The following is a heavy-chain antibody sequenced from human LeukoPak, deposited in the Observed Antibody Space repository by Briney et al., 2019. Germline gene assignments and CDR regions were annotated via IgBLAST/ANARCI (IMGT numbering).Heavy chain of an antibody. CDR2: INPSGGST. CDR1: GYRFSTYY. Sequence: ASVKVSCKVSGYRFSTYYIHWVRQAPGQGLEWLGIINPSGGSTVYAQKFQGRVTMTSDTSAWTVYMEMSSLKSEDTAVYYCARAYRGTSSSWYLPYWGQGTLVTVSS. D-gene: IGHD6-13*01. CDR3: ARAYRGTSSSWYLPY. J-gene: IGHJ4*02. V-gene: IGHV1-46*01.